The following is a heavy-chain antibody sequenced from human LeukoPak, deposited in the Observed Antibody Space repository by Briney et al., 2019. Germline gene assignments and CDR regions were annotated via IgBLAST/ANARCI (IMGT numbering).Heavy chain of an antibody. CDR3: VGLGENY. J-gene: IGHJ4*02. CDR1: GFTFRRYW. CDR2: INQDGSEK. Sequence: PGGSLRLSCAAAGFTFRRYWMSWARQAPGKGLEWVANINQDGSEKYYVDSVKGRFTISRDNAKNSLYLQMSSLRAEDTAVYYCVGLGENYWGQGTLVTVSS. D-gene: IGHD3-10*01. V-gene: IGHV3-7*02.